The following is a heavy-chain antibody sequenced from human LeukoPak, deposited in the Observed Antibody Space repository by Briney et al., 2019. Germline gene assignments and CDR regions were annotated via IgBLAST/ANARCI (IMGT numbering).Heavy chain of an antibody. CDR3: ARGQGATVPQVGKNWFDP. Sequence: KPSETLSLTCAVYIDSFSNYHWNWIRQTPAKGMEWIGEVNESGGTNISPSLRSRAILSVDTSKNQFSLKLISVTVADTAIYYCARGQGATVPQVGKNWFDPWGQGTRVTVSS. V-gene: IGHV4-34*04. CDR2: VNESGGT. D-gene: IGHD1-26*01. J-gene: IGHJ5*02. CDR1: IDSFSNYH.